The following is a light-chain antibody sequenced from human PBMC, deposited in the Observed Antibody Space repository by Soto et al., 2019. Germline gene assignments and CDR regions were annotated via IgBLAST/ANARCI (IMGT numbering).Light chain of an antibody. CDR3: QSYDSGLSVWV. CDR2: GND. Sequence: QAVVTQPPSVSGAPGQRVTISCTESSSNIGAGYDVHWYQQVPGTAPKLLIYGNDNRPSGVPDRFSGSKSGTSASLAITGLQAEDEADYYCQSYDSGLSVWVFGGGTKLTVL. V-gene: IGLV1-40*01. J-gene: IGLJ3*02. CDR1: SSNIGAGYD.